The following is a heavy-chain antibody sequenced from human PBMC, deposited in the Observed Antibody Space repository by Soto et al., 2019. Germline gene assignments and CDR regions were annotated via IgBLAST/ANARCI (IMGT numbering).Heavy chain of an antibody. CDR1: GGSFSAYY. CDR3: ARVRDWFDP. V-gene: IGHV4-34*01. D-gene: IGHD3-3*01. CDR2: IDHSGYT. J-gene: IGHJ5*02. Sequence: PSETLSLTCAVYGGSFSAYYWSWVRQPPGKGLEWIGEIDHSGYTNYNPSLKSRVTISVDTSKNQFSLRLTSVTAADTAVYYCARVRDWFDPWGQGTLVTVSS.